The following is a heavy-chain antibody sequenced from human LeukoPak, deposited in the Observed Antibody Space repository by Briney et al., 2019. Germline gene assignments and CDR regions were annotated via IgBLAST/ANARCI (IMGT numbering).Heavy chain of an antibody. J-gene: IGHJ4*02. CDR1: GFTFDDYA. CDR3: AKDAIAAAGNVY. V-gene: IGHV3-9*01. Sequence: GRSLRLSCAASGFTFDDYAMHWVRQAPGKGLEWVSGISWNSGSIGYADSVKGRFTISRDNAKNSLYLQMSSLRAEDTALYYCAKDAIAAAGNVYWGQGTLVTVSS. CDR2: ISWNSGSI. D-gene: IGHD6-13*01.